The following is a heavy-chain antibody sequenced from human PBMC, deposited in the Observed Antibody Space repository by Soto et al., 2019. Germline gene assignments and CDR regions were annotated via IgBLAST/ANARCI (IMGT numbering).Heavy chain of an antibody. Sequence: PGGSLRLSCAASGFTFSSYGMHWVRQAPGKGLEWVAVIWYDGSNKYYADSVKGRFTISRDNSKNTLYLQMNSLRAEDTAVYYCARDRYSYGWSRAFDIWGQGTMVTVSS. V-gene: IGHV3-33*01. CDR3: ARDRYSYGWSRAFDI. J-gene: IGHJ3*02. CDR2: IWYDGSNK. CDR1: GFTFSSYG. D-gene: IGHD5-18*01.